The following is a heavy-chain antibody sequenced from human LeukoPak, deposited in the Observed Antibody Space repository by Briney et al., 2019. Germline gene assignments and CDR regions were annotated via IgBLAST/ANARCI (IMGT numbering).Heavy chain of an antibody. CDR2: IYYSGST. CDR3: ASVGPNCSGGSCTDY. CDR1: GGSISSSSYY. D-gene: IGHD2-15*01. Sequence: SETLSLTCTVSGGSISSSSYYWGWIRQPPGKGLEWIGSIYYSGSTYYNPSLKSRVPISVDTSKNQFSLKLSSVTAADTAVYYCASVGPNCSGGSCTDYWGQGTLVTVSS. V-gene: IGHV4-39*01. J-gene: IGHJ4*02.